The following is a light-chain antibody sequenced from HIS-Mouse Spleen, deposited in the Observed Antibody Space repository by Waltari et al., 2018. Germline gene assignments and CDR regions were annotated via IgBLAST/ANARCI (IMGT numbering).Light chain of an antibody. Sequence: EIVLTQSPATLSLSPGERATLSCRASQSVSRYLAWYQQKPGQAPRLLIYDVSNRATGIPARFSGSGSGTDFTLTISSLEPEDFAVYYCQQRSNWPPGYTFGQGTKLEIK. CDR2: DVS. CDR1: QSVSRY. V-gene: IGKV3-11*01. CDR3: QQRSNWPPGYT. J-gene: IGKJ2*01.